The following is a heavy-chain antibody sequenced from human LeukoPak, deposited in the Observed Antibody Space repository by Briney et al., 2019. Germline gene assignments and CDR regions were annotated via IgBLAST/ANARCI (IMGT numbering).Heavy chain of an antibody. Sequence: PSETLSLTCTVSGGSISSYYWSWIRQPPGKGLEWIGYIYYSGSTNYNPSLKSRVTISVDTSKNQFSLKLSSVTAADTAVYYCARSPSVVGAFDYWGQGTLVTVSS. CDR2: IYYSGST. CDR1: GGSISSYY. V-gene: IGHV4-59*08. CDR3: ARSPSVVGAFDY. D-gene: IGHD1-26*01. J-gene: IGHJ4*02.